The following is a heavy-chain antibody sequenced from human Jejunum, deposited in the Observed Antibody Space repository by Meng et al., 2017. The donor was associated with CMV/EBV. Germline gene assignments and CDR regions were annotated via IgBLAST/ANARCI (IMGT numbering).Heavy chain of an antibody. D-gene: IGHD1-26*01. CDR1: SISSSGQY. CDR2: ISYGDYI. V-gene: IGHV4-39*07. J-gene: IGHJ4*02. CDR3: ARITPTVGATMGLIIDY. Sequence: SISSSGQYWGWIRQPPGKGLEWIGTISYGDYIYYKASLDSRATMSKDTSKNQFSLRLRSVSAADTAVYYCARITPTVGATMGLIIDYWGQGKLVTVSS.